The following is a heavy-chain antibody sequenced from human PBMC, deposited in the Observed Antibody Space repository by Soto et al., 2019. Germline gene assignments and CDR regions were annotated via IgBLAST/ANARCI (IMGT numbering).Heavy chain of an antibody. CDR3: VRGAVYYDFWSGYCDY. CDR2: IKQDGSEK. CDR1: VGTECRSR. D-gene: IGHD3-3*01. J-gene: IGHJ4*02. V-gene: IGHV3-7*04. Sequence: SGAPRVGTECRSRRTPYHQKPGKGLEWVANIKQDGSEKYYVDSVKGRFTISRDNAKNSLYLQMNSLRAEDTAVYYCVRGAVYYDFWSGYCDYWGQGTLVTVSS.